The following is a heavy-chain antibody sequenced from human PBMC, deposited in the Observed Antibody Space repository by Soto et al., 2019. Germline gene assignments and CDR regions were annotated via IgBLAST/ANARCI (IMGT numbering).Heavy chain of an antibody. CDR2: INPSGGRT. CDR3: ARDYRGLLRYRPNIPPAGYFDY. Sequence: AASVKVSCKASGYTFTSYYMHWVRQAPVQGLEWMGIINPSGGRTSYAQKFQGRVTMTRDTYTSTVYMELSSLRSEDTAVYYCARDYRGLLRYRPNIPPAGYFDYWGQGPLVTVSS. CDR1: GYTFTSYY. J-gene: IGHJ4*02. D-gene: IGHD4-17*01. V-gene: IGHV1-46*01.